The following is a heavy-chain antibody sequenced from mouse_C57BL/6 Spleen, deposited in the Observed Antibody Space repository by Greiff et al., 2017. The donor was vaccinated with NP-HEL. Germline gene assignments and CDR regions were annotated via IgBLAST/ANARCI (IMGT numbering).Heavy chain of an antibody. CDR1: GYAFSSSW. V-gene: IGHV1-82*01. Sequence: VQVVESGPELVKPGASVKISCKASGYAFSSSWMNWVKQRPGKGLEWIGRIYPGDGDTNYNGKFKGKATLTADKSSSTAYMQLSSLTSEDSAVYFCAPNFDYWGQGTTLTVSS. CDR2: IYPGDGDT. J-gene: IGHJ2*01. CDR3: APNFDY.